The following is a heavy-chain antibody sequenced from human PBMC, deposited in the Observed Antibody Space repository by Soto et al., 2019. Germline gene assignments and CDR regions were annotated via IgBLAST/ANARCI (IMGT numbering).Heavy chain of an antibody. CDR2: IYYSGGT. CDR3: ARASTGELWVYANWFDP. V-gene: IGHV4-30-4*01. CDR1: GGSISSGDYY. J-gene: IGHJ5*02. D-gene: IGHD3-16*01. Sequence: QVQLQESGPGLVKPSQTLSLTCTVSGGSISSGDYYWSWIRQPPGKGLEWIGFIYYSGGTYYKPSLKSRVTRSVDTSKNKFSLNLSSVTAADTAVYYCARASTGELWVYANWFDPWGPGTLVTVSS.